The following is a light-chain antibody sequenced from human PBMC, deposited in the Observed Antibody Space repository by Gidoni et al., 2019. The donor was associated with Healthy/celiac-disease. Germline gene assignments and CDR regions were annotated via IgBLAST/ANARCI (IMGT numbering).Light chain of an antibody. J-gene: IGKJ4*01. CDR1: QSISSY. V-gene: IGKV1-39*01. CDR2: AAS. CDR3: QRSYSTPPT. Sequence: DIQMTQSPSSLSASVGDRVTITCRASQSISSYLNWYQQKPGNAPKLLIYAASSLHSGVPSRFSGSGSGTAFTLTISSLQPEDFATYYCQRSYSTPPTFGGGTKVEIK.